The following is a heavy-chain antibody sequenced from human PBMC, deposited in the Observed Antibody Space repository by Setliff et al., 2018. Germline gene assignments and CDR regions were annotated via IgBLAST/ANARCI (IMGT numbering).Heavy chain of an antibody. Sequence: SETLSLTCTVSDGSISSDSDYWSWIRQSAGKGLEWIGRIYASGSTEYNPSLGSRVTISVDTSRNQFSLQLSSVTSADTAIYYCTKGRVGLAARAGYWGQGTLVTAPQ. CDR3: TKGRVGLAARAGY. D-gene: IGHD1-26*01. CDR1: DGSISSDSDY. V-gene: IGHV4-61*02. J-gene: IGHJ4*02. CDR2: IYASGST.